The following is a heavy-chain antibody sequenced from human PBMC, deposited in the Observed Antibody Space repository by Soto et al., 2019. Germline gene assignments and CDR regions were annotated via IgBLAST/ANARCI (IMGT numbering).Heavy chain of an antibody. CDR3: ARHGITYYYDSSGYSRWFDP. D-gene: IGHD3-22*01. J-gene: IGHJ5*02. CDR2: IYYSGST. Sequence: SETLSLTCTVSGGSISSYYWSWIRQPPGKGLEWIGYIYYSGSTNYNPSLKSRVTISVDTSKNQFSLKLSSVNAADTAVYYCARHGITYYYDSSGYSRWFDPWGQGTLVTVSS. V-gene: IGHV4-59*01. CDR1: GGSISSYY.